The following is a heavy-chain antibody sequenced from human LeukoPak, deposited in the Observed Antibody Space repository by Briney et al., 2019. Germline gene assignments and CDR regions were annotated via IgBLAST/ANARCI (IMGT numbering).Heavy chain of an antibody. CDR1: GYTFTGYY. V-gene: IGHV1-2*02. D-gene: IGHD1-26*01. J-gene: IGHJ6*03. CDR3: ARFRAGATYYYYYMDV. Sequence: ASVKVSCKASGYTFTGYYMHGVRQAPGQGLEWMGWINPNSGGTNYAQKFQRRVTMTRDTSTSTAYMELSRLRSDDTAVYYCARFRAGATYYYYYMDVWGKGTTVTVSS. CDR2: INPNSGGT.